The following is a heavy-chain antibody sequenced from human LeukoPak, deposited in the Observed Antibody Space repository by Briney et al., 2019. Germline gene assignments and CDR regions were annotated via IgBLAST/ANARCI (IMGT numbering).Heavy chain of an antibody. CDR3: ASPLKRWLQLPEVY. D-gene: IGHD5-24*01. Sequence: SVKVSCKASGGTFSSYAISWVRQAPGQGLEWMGGIIPIFGTANYAQKFQGRVTITTDESTSTAYMELSSLRSEGTAVYYCASPLKRWLQLPEVYWGQGTLVTVSS. V-gene: IGHV1-69*05. CDR1: GGTFSSYA. CDR2: IIPIFGTA. J-gene: IGHJ4*02.